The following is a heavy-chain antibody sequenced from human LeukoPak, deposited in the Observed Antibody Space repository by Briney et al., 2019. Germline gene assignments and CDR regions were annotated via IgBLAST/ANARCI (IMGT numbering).Heavy chain of an antibody. D-gene: IGHD3-10*01. CDR3: ATLTHGSGSPQANWFDP. CDR2: FDPEDGET. V-gene: IGHV1-24*01. CDR1: GYTLTELS. J-gene: IGHJ5*02. Sequence: GASVTVSCKVSGYTLTELSMHWVRQAPGKGLEWMGGFDPEDGETIYAQKFQGRVTMTEDTSTDTAYMELSSLRSEDTAVYYCATLTHGSGSPQANWFDPWGQGTLVTVSS.